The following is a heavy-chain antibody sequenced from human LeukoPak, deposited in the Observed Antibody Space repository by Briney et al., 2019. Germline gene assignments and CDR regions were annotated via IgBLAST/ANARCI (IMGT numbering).Heavy chain of an antibody. CDR2: ISGSGGST. V-gene: IGHV3-23*01. Sequence: GGSLSLPCAPSGFTFSSFAMSWVRQPPGKGLEWVSAISGSGGSTYYADSVKGRFTISRGNSKNTLHRQTNSLRGEDTGVYYCAKDLRVYGLFLFDYWGEGSLVTVSS. D-gene: IGHD2/OR15-2a*01. CDR1: GFTFSSFA. J-gene: IGHJ4*02. CDR3: AKDLRVYGLFLFDY.